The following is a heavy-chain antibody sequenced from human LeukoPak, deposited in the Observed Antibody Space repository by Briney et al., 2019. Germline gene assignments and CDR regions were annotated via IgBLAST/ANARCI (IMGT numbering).Heavy chain of an antibody. J-gene: IGHJ4*02. CDR2: TNPSGGST. CDR1: GYTFTGYY. D-gene: IGHD3-22*01. Sequence: ASVKVSCKASGYTFTGYYMHWVRQAPGQGLEWMGITNPSGGSTSYAQKFQGRVTMTRDTSTSTVYMDLSSLRSEDTAVYYCARANEYYDTSGDYFDYWGQGTLVTVSS. V-gene: IGHV1-46*01. CDR3: ARANEYYDTSGDYFDY.